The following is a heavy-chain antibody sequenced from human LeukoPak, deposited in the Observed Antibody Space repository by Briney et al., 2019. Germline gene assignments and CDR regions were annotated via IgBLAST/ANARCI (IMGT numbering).Heavy chain of an antibody. Sequence: GGSLRLSCAASGFTFSSYAMSWVRQAPGKGLEWVSAISGSGGSTYYADSVKGRFTISRDNSKNTLYLQSNSMRAEDTAVYYWAKDRIHGTPVLLWFGEFPGGTVFDYWGQGTLVTVSS. J-gene: IGHJ4*02. V-gene: IGHV3-23*01. CDR1: GFTFSSYA. CDR2: ISGSGGST. CDR3: AKDRIHGTPVLLWFGEFPGGTVFDY. D-gene: IGHD3-10*01.